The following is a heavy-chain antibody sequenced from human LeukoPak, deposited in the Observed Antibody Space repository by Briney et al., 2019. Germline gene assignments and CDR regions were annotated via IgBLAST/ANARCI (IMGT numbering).Heavy chain of an antibody. CDR3: ASGVTFYYFDY. J-gene: IGHJ4*02. V-gene: IGHV1-46*01. Sequence: ASVKDSCMSSGCTFTSYYMHGVRQAPGQGREGMGRINPSGCKTSYAQKLRGRVTLTRETSPNTVYMEVSSLRSEDTAVYYCASGVTFYYFDYWGQGTLVTVSS. D-gene: IGHD4-4*01. CDR1: GCTFTSYY. CDR2: INPSGCKT.